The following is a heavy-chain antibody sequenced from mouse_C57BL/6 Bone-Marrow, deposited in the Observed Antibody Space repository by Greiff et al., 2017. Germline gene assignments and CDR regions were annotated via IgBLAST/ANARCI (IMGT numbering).Heavy chain of an antibody. J-gene: IGHJ4*01. Sequence: EVQLQQSGPELVKPGASVKVPCKASGYTFTDYNMDWVKQSHGKSLEWIGDINPNNGGTIYNQKFKGKATLTVDKSSSTAYMELRSLTSEDTAVYYCARRAGTGCWYAMDYWGQGTSVTVSS. D-gene: IGHD3-3*01. CDR2: INPNNGGT. V-gene: IGHV1-18*01. CDR1: GYTFTDYN. CDR3: ARRAGTGCWYAMDY.